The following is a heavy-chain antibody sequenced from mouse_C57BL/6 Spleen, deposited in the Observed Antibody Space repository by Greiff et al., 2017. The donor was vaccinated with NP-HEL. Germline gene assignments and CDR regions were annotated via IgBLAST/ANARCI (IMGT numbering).Heavy chain of an antibody. CDR3: ARHYYSNYVFFDY. J-gene: IGHJ2*01. Sequence: QVQLQQPGAEFVKPGASVKLSCKASGYTFTSYWMHWVNQRPGRGLEWIGRIDPNSGGSKYNEKFKSKATLTVDKPSSTAYMQLSSLTYEDSSVYYCARHYYSNYVFFDYWGQGTTLTVSS. V-gene: IGHV1-72*01. CDR1: GYTFTSYW. CDR2: IDPNSGGS. D-gene: IGHD2-5*01.